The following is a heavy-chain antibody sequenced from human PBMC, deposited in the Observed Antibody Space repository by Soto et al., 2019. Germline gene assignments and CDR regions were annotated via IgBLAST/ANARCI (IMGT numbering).Heavy chain of an antibody. CDR1: GFTFSSYS. CDR3: ARDRSEAARSRVMDV. J-gene: IGHJ6*02. D-gene: IGHD6-13*01. Sequence: EVQLVESGGGLVKPGGSLRLSCAASGFTFSSYSMNWVRQAPGKGLEWVSSISSSSSYIYYADSVKGRFTISRDNAKNSLYLQMNSLRAEDTAVYYCARDRSEAARSRVMDVWGQGTTVTGSS. V-gene: IGHV3-21*01. CDR2: ISSSSSYI.